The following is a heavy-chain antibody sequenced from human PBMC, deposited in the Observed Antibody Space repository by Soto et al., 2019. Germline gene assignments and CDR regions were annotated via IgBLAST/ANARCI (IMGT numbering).Heavy chain of an antibody. Sequence: GWSLKLSCAASGFTFDDYAMHWVRQAPGKGLEWVSGISWNSGSIGYADSVKGRFTISRDNAKNSLYLQMNSLRAEDTALYYCAKDKGPVAGTPAGGYFDYWGQGTLVTVSS. V-gene: IGHV3-9*01. J-gene: IGHJ4*02. CDR2: ISWNSGSI. CDR1: GFTFDDYA. CDR3: AKDKGPVAGTPAGGYFDY. D-gene: IGHD6-19*01.